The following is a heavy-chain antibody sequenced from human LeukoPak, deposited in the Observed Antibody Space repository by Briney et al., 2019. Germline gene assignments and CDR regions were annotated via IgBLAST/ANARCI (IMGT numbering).Heavy chain of an antibody. Sequence: GGSLRLSCAASGFTFSSYSMNWVRQAPGKGLEWVSSISSSSSYIYYADSVKGRFTISRDNAKNSLYLQTNSLRAEDTAVYYCARGAPRGYSYGYSIWGQGTMVTVSS. CDR3: ARGAPRGYSYGYSI. CDR1: GFTFSSYS. D-gene: IGHD5-18*01. V-gene: IGHV3-21*01. CDR2: ISSSSSYI. J-gene: IGHJ3*02.